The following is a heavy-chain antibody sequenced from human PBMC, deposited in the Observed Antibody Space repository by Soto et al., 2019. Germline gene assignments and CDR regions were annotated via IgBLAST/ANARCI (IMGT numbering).Heavy chain of an antibody. CDR3: ARQSDSGNWNSGVSFDY. J-gene: IGHJ4*02. V-gene: IGHV1-69*13. CDR1: GGTFSSYA. D-gene: IGHD1-7*01. Sequence: SVKVSCKASGGTFSSYAISWVRQAPGQGLEWMGGIIPIFGTANYAQKFQGRVTITADESTSTAYMELSSLRSEDTAVYYCARQSDSGNWNSGVSFDYWGQGTLVTVSS. CDR2: IIPIFGTA.